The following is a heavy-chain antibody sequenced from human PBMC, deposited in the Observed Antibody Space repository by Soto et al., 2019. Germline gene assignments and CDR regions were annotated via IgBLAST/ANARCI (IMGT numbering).Heavy chain of an antibody. CDR3: ARGRSSIFPDC. D-gene: IGHD3-10*01. J-gene: IGHJ4*02. CDR1: GGSFSAYY. CDR2: INHSGST. V-gene: IGHV4-34*01. Sequence: QVQLQQWGAGLLKPSETLSLTCAVYGGSFSAYYWCWIRHPPGKGLEWIGEINHSGSTNYNPSLQSRVTIAVDTFKNQFPLKLISMTAAGTAVYYCARGRSSIFPDCWGQGILVTVAS.